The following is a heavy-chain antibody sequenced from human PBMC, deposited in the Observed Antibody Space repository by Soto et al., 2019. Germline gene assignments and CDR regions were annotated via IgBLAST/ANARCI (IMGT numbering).Heavy chain of an antibody. J-gene: IGHJ4*02. Sequence: EVQLVESGGGLVQPGGSLRLSCAVSGFTFSSFNMNWVRQAPGKGLEWVSFVTSGGGTIYYADSVKGRFTISRDNAKDSLYLQMNSLRAEDTAVYYCARRLGYCSGGSCPTDYWGQGTLVTVSS. V-gene: IGHV3-48*01. D-gene: IGHD2-15*01. CDR2: VTSGGGTI. CDR1: GFTFSSFN. CDR3: ARRLGYCSGGSCPTDY.